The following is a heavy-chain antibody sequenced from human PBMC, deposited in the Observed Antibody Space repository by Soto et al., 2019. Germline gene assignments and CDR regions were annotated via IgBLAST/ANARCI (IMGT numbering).Heavy chain of an antibody. D-gene: IGHD6-13*01. CDR1: GFTFSSYG. V-gene: IGHV3-30*03. Sequence: LRLSCAASGFTFSSYGMHWVRQAPGKGLEWVAVISYDGSNKYYADSVKGRFTISRDNSKNTLYLQMNSLRAEDTAVYYCARWAAAAHDAFDIWGQGTMVTVSS. CDR2: ISYDGSNK. CDR3: ARWAAAAHDAFDI. J-gene: IGHJ3*02.